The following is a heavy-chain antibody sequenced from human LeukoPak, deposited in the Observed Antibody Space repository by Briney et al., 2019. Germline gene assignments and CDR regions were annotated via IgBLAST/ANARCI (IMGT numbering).Heavy chain of an antibody. CDR2: FDPEDGET. J-gene: IGHJ4*02. CDR1: GYTLTELS. D-gene: IGHD3-22*01. V-gene: IGHV1-24*01. CDR3: ATTISHYYDSSGYYYPLDY. Sequence: ASVKVSCKVSGYTLTELSMHWVRQAPGKGLEWMGGFDPEDGETIYAQNFQGRVTMTEDTSTDTAYMELSSLRSEDTAVYYCATTISHYYDSSGYYYPLDYWGQGTLVTVSS.